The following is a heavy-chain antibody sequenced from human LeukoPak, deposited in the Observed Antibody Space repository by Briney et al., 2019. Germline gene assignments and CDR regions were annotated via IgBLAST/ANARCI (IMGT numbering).Heavy chain of an antibody. J-gene: IGHJ5*02. Sequence: GSLRLSCAASGFTFSSYAMSWIRQPPGKGLEWIGEINHSGSTNYNPSLKSRVTISVDTSKNQFSLKLTSVTAADTAVYFCARGGYYGSGNDFRFDPWGQGTLVTVSS. CDR3: ARGGYYGSGNDFRFDP. V-gene: IGHV4-34*01. CDR2: INHSGST. CDR1: GFTFSSYA. D-gene: IGHD3-10*01.